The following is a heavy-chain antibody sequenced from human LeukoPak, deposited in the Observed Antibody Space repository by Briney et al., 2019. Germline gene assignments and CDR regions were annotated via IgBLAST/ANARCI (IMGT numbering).Heavy chain of an antibody. CDR2: IYSGGST. Sequence: GGSLRLSCAASGFTVSSNYMSWVRQAPGKGLEWVSVIYSGGSTYYADSVKGRFTISRHNSKNTLYLQMNSLRAEDTAVCYCAREGDREYYYDSSGYKDWGQGTLVTVSS. D-gene: IGHD3-22*01. CDR3: AREGDREYYYDSSGYKD. CDR1: GFTVSSNY. J-gene: IGHJ4*02. V-gene: IGHV3-53*04.